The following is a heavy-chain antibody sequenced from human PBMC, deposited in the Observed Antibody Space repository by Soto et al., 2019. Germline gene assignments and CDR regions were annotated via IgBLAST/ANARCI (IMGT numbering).Heavy chain of an antibody. J-gene: IGHJ1*01. CDR2: INAGNGNT. D-gene: IGHD2-2*01. CDR1: GYTFTSYA. CDR3: ARGGYCSSTSCYLSGYFQP. Sequence: VQLVQSGAEVKKPGASVKVSCKASGYTFTSYAMHWVRQAPGQRLEWMGWINAGNGNTKYSQKFQGRVTITRDTSASTAYMEQSSLRSEDTAVYYCARGGYCSSTSCYLSGYFQPWGQGTLVTVSS. V-gene: IGHV1-3*01.